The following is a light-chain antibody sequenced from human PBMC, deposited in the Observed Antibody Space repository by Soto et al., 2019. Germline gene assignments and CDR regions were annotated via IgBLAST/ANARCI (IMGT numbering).Light chain of an antibody. J-gene: IGKJ1*01. V-gene: IGKV3-20*01. Sequence: ELVWQQSQATLSLSPGDSATLYGRASQSVSSSYLAWYQQKPGQDPRLLIYGASNRATGIPDRFSGSGSGTDFTLTISRLEPEDFAVYYCQQYGSSGTVGQGTKVDIK. CDR1: QSVSSSY. CDR2: GAS. CDR3: QQYGSSGT.